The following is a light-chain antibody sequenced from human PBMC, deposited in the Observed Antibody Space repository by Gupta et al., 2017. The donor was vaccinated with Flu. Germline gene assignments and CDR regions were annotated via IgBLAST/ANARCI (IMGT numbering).Light chain of an antibody. J-gene: IGLJ3*02. CDR2: GNS. CDR3: QSSDSSLSGWV. Sequence: QSVLTQPPSVSGAPGHTVTISCTGSSSNIGAGYDVHWYQQLPGTDPNLLIDGNSNRPSGVPDRFSGSKSGTSASLATTGLQAEDEADYYCQSSDSSLSGWVFGGGTKLTVL. V-gene: IGLV1-40*01. CDR1: SSNIGAGYD.